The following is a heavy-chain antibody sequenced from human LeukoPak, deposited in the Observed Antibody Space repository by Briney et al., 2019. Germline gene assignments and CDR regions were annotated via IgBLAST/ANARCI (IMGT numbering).Heavy chain of an antibody. J-gene: IGHJ4*02. CDR1: GYTFTSYG. Sequence: EASVKVSCKASGYTFTSYGISWVRQAPGQGLEWMGWISAYNGNTNYAQKRQGRVTMTTDTSTSTAYMELRSLRSDDTAVYYCARAPRVRGVIIAFDYWGQGTLVTVSS. CDR2: ISAYNGNT. CDR3: ARAPRVRGVIIAFDY. V-gene: IGHV1-18*04. D-gene: IGHD3-10*01.